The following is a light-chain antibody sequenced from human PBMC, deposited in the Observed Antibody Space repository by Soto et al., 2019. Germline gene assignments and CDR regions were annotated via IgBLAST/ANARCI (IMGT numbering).Light chain of an antibody. CDR3: LQYGRSPT. V-gene: IGKV3-20*01. CDR2: GAY. Sequence: IVLTHSPGTLSFSPLQRSTLSFRTSPTMITPYLSWYQQKPGQAPRLLIHGAYTRAPGIPDRFSGSGSGTDFTLTINRVEPEDSAVYYCLQYGRSPTFGPGTKVDNK. CDR1: PTMITPY. J-gene: IGKJ3*01.